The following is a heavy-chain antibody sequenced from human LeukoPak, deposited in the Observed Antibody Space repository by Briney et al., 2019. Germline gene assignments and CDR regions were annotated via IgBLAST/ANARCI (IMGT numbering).Heavy chain of an antibody. V-gene: IGHV4-59*01. J-gene: IGHJ5*02. CDR3: ARYSSNWFDP. D-gene: IGHD2-15*01. CDR2: IYYSESP. Sequence: SETLSLTCIVSGGSISSYYWSWIRQPPGKGLEWIGYIYYSESPNYNPSLKSRVTISVDTSKNQFSLKLSSVTAADTAVYYCARYSSNWFDPWGQGTLVTVFS. CDR1: GGSISSYY.